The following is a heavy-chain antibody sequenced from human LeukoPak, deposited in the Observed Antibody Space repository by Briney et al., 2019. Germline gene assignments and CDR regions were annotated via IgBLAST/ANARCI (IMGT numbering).Heavy chain of an antibody. J-gene: IGHJ3*02. CDR1: GFTFDDYA. Sequence: GGSLRLSCAASGFTFDDYAMHWVRQAPGKGLEWVSGISWNSGNIGYADSVKGRFTISRDNAKNSLYLQMNSLRAEDTALYYCAKGRDGYNQLDAFDIWGQGTMVTVSS. D-gene: IGHD5-24*01. CDR2: ISWNSGNI. V-gene: IGHV3-9*01. CDR3: AKGRDGYNQLDAFDI.